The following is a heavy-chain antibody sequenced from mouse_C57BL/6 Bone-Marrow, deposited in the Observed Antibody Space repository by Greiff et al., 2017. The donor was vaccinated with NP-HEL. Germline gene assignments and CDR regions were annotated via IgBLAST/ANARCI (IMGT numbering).Heavy chain of an antibody. CDR2: IDPEDGDT. D-gene: IGHD1-1*01. V-gene: IGHV14-1*01. CDR1: GFNIKDYY. J-gene: IGHJ4*01. Sequence: EVQLQQSGAELVRPGASVKLSCTASGFNIKDYYMHWVKQRHEQGLEWIGRIDPEDGDTEYAPKFQGKATMTADTSSNTAYLQLSSLTSEDTAVYYCTTVTTVVAPYAMDYWGQGTSVTVSS. CDR3: TTVTTVVAPYAMDY.